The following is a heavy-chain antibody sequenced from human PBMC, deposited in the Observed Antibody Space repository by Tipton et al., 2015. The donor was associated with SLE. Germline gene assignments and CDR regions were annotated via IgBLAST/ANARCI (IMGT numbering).Heavy chain of an antibody. CDR3: AKDLYSGYDNGAFDI. V-gene: IGHV3-9*01. CDR2: ISWNSGSI. J-gene: IGHJ3*02. CDR1: GFTFDDYA. Sequence: RSLRLSCAASGFTFDDYAMHWVRQAPGKGLEWVSGISWNSGSIGYADSVKGRFTISRDNAKNSLYLQMNSLRAEDTALYYCAKDLYSGYDNGAFDIWGQGTMVTVSS. D-gene: IGHD5-12*01.